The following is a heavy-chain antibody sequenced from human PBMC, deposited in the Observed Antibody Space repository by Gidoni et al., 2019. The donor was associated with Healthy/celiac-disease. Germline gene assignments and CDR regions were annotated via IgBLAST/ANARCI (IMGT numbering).Heavy chain of an antibody. D-gene: IGHD6-13*01. CDR1: GFPFSIYW. J-gene: IGHJ6*02. CDR3: ARDFGIAAAGGWYYGMDV. CDR2: INSDGSST. Sequence: EVQLVESGGGLVQPGVSLRLSCAASGFPFSIYWMHWVRQAPGKGLVWVSRINSDGSSTSYADSVKGRFTISRDNAKNTLYLQMNSLRAEDTAVYYCARDFGIAAAGGWYYGMDVWGQGTTVTVSS. V-gene: IGHV3-74*01.